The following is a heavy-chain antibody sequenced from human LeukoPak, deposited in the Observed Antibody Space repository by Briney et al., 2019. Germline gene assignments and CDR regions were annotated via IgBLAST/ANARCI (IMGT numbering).Heavy chain of an antibody. V-gene: IGHV5-51*01. CDR1: GSPFISYW. CDR2: IYPGDSDT. Sequence: GGSRQISAQGSGSPFISYWSAGVGQLPGKGREWMGIIYPGDSDTRYSPSFQGQVTISADKSISTAYLQWGSLKASGPAMYYCARLSRAVRTYGMDGWGKGTTGTVS. D-gene: IGHD6-19*01. J-gene: IGHJ6*04. CDR3: ARLSRAVRTYGMDG.